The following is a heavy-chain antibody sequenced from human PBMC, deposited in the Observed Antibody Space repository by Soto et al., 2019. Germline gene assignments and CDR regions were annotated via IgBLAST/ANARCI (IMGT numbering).Heavy chain of an antibody. CDR1: GGSISSSSYY. D-gene: IGHD2-15*01. J-gene: IGHJ4*02. CDR3: ARHTPAISISDH. Sequence: SETLSLTCTVSGGSISSSSYYWGWIRQPPGKGLEWIGSIYNSGSTYYNTSLKSRVTISVDTSKNQFSLKLSFVTAADTAVYCCARHTPAISISDHWGQGTLVTVS. CDR2: IYNSGST. V-gene: IGHV4-39*01.